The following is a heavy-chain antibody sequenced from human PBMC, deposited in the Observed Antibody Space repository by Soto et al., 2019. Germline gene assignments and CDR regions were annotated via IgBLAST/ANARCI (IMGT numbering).Heavy chain of an antibody. V-gene: IGHV3-21*06. D-gene: IGHD6-6*01. CDR3: ARDTPSRDRSSSSFYDY. Sequence: PGGSLRLSCAASGFTFSNYNMNWVRQTPGKGLEWVSSISSSSSNIHYADSVKGRFTISRDNAKNSLYLQMNSLRAEDTAVYYCARDTPSRDRSSSSFYDYWGQGTLVTVSS. CDR2: ISSSSSNI. J-gene: IGHJ4*02. CDR1: GFTFSNYN.